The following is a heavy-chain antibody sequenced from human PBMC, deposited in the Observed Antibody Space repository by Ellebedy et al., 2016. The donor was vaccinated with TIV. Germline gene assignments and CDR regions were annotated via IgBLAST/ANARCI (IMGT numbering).Heavy chain of an antibody. CDR1: GGTFSSYA. CDR3: ASSVIAARPYYYYYYMDV. CDR2: IIPIFGTA. J-gene: IGHJ6*03. D-gene: IGHD6-6*01. Sequence: SVKVSXXASGGTFSSYAISWVRQAPGQGLEWMGGIIPIFGTANYAKKFQGRVTITADESTSTAYMELSSLRSEDTAVYYCASSVIAARPYYYYYYMDVWGKGTTVTVSS. V-gene: IGHV1-69*13.